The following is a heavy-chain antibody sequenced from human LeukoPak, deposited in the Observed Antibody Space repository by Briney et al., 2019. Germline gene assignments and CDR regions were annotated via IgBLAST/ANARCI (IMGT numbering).Heavy chain of an antibody. CDR3: ARGLGYIISD. V-gene: IGHV3-7*01. Sequence: GGSLRLSCVASGFTFSSRDWMTWVRQAPGKGLEWVANIKQDGSEKNYVDSVKGRFTISRDNAKNSVDLQMNSLRAEDTAVYYCARGLGYIISDWGQGTLVTVSS. CDR1: GFTFSSRDW. CDR2: IKQDGSEK. J-gene: IGHJ4*02. D-gene: IGHD6-13*01.